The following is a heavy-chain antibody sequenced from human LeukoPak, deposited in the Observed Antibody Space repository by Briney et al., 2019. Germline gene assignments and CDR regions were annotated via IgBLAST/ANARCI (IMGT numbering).Heavy chain of an antibody. Sequence: PGGSLRLSCAASGFTFSSYGTHWVRQAPGKGLEWVAVIWYDGSNKYYADSVKGRFTISRDNSKNTLYLQMNILRAEDTAVYYCARGYGGNYYNWFDPGGQGTLVTVSS. CDR3: ARGYGGNYYNWFDP. CDR1: GFTFSSYG. V-gene: IGHV3-33*01. J-gene: IGHJ5*02. D-gene: IGHD4-23*01. CDR2: IWYDGSNK.